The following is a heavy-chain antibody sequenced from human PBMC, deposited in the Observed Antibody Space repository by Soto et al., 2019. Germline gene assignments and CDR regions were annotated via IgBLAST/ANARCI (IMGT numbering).Heavy chain of an antibody. V-gene: IGHV4-34*01. CDR3: ARGPPYQRPYSSSWYKLWHYFDY. CDR2: INHSGST. Sequence: SETLSLTCAVYGGSFSGYYWSWIRQPPGKGLEWIGEINHSGSTNYNPSLKSRVTISVDTSKNQFSLKLSSVTAADTAVYYCARGPPYQRPYSSSWYKLWHYFDYWGQGTLVTVSS. J-gene: IGHJ4*02. D-gene: IGHD6-13*01. CDR1: GGSFSGYY.